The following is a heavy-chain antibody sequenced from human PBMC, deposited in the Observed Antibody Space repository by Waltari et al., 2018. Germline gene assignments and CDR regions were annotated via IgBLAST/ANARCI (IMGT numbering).Heavy chain of an antibody. CDR1: GGSISSSSYY. CDR3: ARRQYGGFYFDY. V-gene: IGHV4-39*01. D-gene: IGHD5-12*01. Sequence: QLQLQESGPGLVKPSETLSLTCTVSGGSISSSSYYWGWIRQPPGKGLEWIGSIYYSGSTYYNPSLKSRVTISGDTSKNQVSLKLSSVTAADTAVYYCARRQYGGFYFDYWGQGTLVTVSS. J-gene: IGHJ4*02. CDR2: IYYSGST.